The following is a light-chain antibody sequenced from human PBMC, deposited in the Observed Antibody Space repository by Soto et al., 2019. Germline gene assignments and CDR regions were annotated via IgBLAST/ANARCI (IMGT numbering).Light chain of an antibody. V-gene: IGLV2-18*02. CDR1: ESDFASHNS. J-gene: IGLJ1*01. CDR3: SSYISSITSHV. CDR2: EVN. Sequence: QSALTQPPSVSGSPGQSVTISCTGSESDFASHNSVSWYQQAPGTAPKLIIFEVNNRPSGVPDRFSESKSGTTASLTISGLRPEDDADYYCSSYISSITSHVFGTGTKVTVL.